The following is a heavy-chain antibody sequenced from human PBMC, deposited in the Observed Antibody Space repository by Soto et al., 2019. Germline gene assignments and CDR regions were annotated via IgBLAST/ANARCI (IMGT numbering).Heavy chain of an antibody. CDR3: AKDYDFWSGYHDY. CDR1: GLTFSRYA. Sequence: PWVSRRLSCAACGLTFSRYAMSCVRQAPGKGLEWVSAISGSGGSTYYADSVKGRFTISRDNSKNTLYLQMNSLRAEDTAVYYCAKDYDFWSGYHDYWGQGTLVTVSS. J-gene: IGHJ4*02. D-gene: IGHD3-3*01. V-gene: IGHV3-23*01. CDR2: ISGSGGST.